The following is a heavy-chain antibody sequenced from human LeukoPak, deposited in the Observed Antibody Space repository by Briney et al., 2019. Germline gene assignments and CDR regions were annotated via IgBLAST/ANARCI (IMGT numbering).Heavy chain of an antibody. CDR3: ARPDYGDYHFDY. V-gene: IGHV3-74*01. CDR1: GFTFSSYW. Sequence: GGSLRLSCAASGFTFSSYWMHWVRQAPGKGLVWVSRINSDRSSTSYADSVKGRFTISRDNAKNTLYLQMNSLRAEDTAVYYCARPDYGDYHFDYWGQGTLVTVSS. D-gene: IGHD4-17*01. CDR2: INSDRSST. J-gene: IGHJ4*02.